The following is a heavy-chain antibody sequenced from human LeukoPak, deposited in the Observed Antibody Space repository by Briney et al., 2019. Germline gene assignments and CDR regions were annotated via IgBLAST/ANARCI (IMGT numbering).Heavy chain of an antibody. CDR1: VYIYTHFF. Sequence: ASVNVSCKPSVYIYTHFFLHSLRPAPGQGLEWMGWINPNIGGTNYAQEFQGRATMTRDTSISTAYIDLSRLRSDDRAVYYLARSGGSSGWNPHYYYYGMEVWGQGTTVTVSS. CDR2: INPNIGGT. CDR3: ARSGGSSGWNPHYYYYGMEV. J-gene: IGHJ6*02. D-gene: IGHD6-19*01. V-gene: IGHV1-2*02.